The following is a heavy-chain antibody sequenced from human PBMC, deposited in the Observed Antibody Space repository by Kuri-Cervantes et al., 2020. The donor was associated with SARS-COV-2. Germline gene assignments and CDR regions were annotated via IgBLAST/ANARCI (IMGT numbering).Heavy chain of an antibody. CDR1: GFTFSSYA. V-gene: IGHV3-23*01. CDR3: ARDPPRYYDSSGYYFDY. CDR2: INGSGGST. J-gene: IGHJ4*02. Sequence: GGSLRLSCAASGFTFSSYAMSWVRQAPGKGLEWVSAINGSGGSTYYADSVKGRFTISRDNAKNSLYLQMNSLRAEDTAVYYCARDPPRYYDSSGYYFDYWGQGTLVTVSS. D-gene: IGHD3-22*01.